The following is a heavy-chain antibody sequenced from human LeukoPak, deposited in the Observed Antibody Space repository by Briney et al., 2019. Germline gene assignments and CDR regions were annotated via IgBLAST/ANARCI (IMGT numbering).Heavy chain of an antibody. D-gene: IGHD6-13*01. J-gene: IGHJ6*02. CDR3: ARDVAGPTDYYYYGMDV. CDR2: IYYSGST. Sequence: SETLSLTCTVSGGSISSYYWSWSRQPPRKGLEWGGDIYYSGSTNYNPSLKSRVTISVDTSKNQFSLKLSSVTAADTAVYYCARDVAGPTDYYYYGMDVWGQGTTVTVSS. V-gene: IGHV4-59*01. CDR1: GGSISSYY.